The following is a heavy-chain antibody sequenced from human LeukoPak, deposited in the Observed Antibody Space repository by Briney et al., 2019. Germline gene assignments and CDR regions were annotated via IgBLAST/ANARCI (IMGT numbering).Heavy chain of an antibody. CDR2: IYYSGST. CDR3: ARAGFERDAFDI. J-gene: IGHJ3*02. D-gene: IGHD3-10*01. CDR1: GGSISSYY. Sequence: SETLSLTCTVSGGSISSYYWSWIRQPPGKGLEWIGYIYYSGSTNYNPSLKSRVTISVDTSKNQFSRKLSSVTAADTAVYYCARAGFERDAFDIWGQGTMVTVSS. V-gene: IGHV4-59*01.